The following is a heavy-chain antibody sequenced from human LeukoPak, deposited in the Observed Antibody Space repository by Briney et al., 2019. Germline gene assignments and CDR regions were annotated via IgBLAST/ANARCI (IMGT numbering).Heavy chain of an antibody. V-gene: IGHV3-23*01. CDR2: ISGSGGNT. J-gene: IGHJ4*02. CDR3: ANEKRIAAAGTVGFDY. Sequence: GGSLRLSCEASGFTFSRSDMSWVRQAPGKGLEWVSAISGSGGNTYYADSVKGRFTISRDNSKNTLYLQMNSLRAEDTAIYYCANEKRIAAAGTVGFDYWGQGTLVTVSS. CDR1: GFTFSRSD. D-gene: IGHD6-13*01.